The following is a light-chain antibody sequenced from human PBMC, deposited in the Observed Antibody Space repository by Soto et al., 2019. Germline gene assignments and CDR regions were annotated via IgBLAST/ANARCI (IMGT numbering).Light chain of an antibody. CDR2: AAS. Sequence: DIQMTQSPPSLSASVGDRVAITCRATQSISNYLNWYQQKPGEAPKLLIYAASSLQGGVPTRFSGSGSGTEFTLTISSLQPDDFATYYCQHYNSYSEAFGQGTKVDIK. CDR3: QHYNSYSEA. J-gene: IGKJ1*01. CDR1: QSISNY. V-gene: IGKV1-5*01.